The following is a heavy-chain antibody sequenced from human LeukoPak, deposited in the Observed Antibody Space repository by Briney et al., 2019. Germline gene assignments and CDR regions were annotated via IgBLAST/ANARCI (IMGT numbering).Heavy chain of an antibody. Sequence: PGGSLRLSCAASGFTFSSYAMTWVRQAPGKGLEWVSTVSGSDASTYYADSVKGRFTISRDNSKNTLYLQMNSLRAEDTAVYYCAGVDWSVWGQGTLVTVSS. CDR2: VSGSDAST. J-gene: IGHJ4*02. V-gene: IGHV3-23*01. CDR3: AGVDWSV. D-gene: IGHD3-9*01. CDR1: GFTFSSYA.